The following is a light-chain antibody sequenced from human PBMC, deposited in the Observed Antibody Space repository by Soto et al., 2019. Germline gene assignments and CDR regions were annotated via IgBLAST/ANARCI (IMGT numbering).Light chain of an antibody. CDR2: RTS. CDR1: QNIGYW. V-gene: IGKV1-5*03. Sequence: DIQMTQSPPTVSAFVGDRVTFSCRASQNIGYWLAWYQQKPGQAPVLLIERTSSLQSGVASRFYGSGSGTDFTLTLTSLQTDDVGTYYCQQYSRYWTFGPGTKV. CDR3: QQYSRYWT. J-gene: IGKJ1*01.